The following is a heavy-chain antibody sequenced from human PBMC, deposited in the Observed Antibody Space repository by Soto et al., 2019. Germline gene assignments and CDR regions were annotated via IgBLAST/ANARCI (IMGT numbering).Heavy chain of an antibody. D-gene: IGHD3-22*01. CDR2: ISSSSTAI. CDR1: GFTFSSYS. CDR3: ARVAYYYDSSGYFY. Sequence: GGSQRLSCAASGFTFSSYSMNWVRQAPGKGLEWVSSISSSSTAIFYGDSVKGRFIISRDNAENSLYLQMNSLRAEDTAVYYCARVAYYYDSSGYFYWGQGTLVTVSS. J-gene: IGHJ4*02. V-gene: IGHV3-21*01.